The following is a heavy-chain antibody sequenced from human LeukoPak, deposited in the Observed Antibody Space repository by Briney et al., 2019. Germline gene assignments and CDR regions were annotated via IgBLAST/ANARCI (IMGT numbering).Heavy chain of an antibody. V-gene: IGHV1-8*03. D-gene: IGHD1-26*01. Sequence: ASVKVSCKASGYTFTSYDINWVRQATGQGLEWMGWMNPNSGNTGYAQKFQGRVTITRDTSASTAYMELSSLRSEDMAVYYCARESRGSYSSYYFDYWGQGTLVTVSS. CDR1: GYTFTSYD. J-gene: IGHJ4*02. CDR3: ARESRGSYSSYYFDY. CDR2: MNPNSGNT.